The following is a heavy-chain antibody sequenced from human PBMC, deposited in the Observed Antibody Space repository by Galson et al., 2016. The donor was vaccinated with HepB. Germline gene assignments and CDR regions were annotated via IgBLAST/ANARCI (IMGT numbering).Heavy chain of an antibody. Sequence: PALVKPTQTLTLTCTFSGFSLSASGVGVGWIRQPPGRALEWLALIFWNDDRHYSPSLNTRLTITKDISKNQVVLTMTKMDPVDTGTYYCARRLPYTYGLGYYFDYWGQGTLVTVSS. CDR2: IFWNDDR. V-gene: IGHV2-5*01. D-gene: IGHD5-18*01. CDR1: GFSLSASGVG. J-gene: IGHJ4*02. CDR3: ARRLPYTYGLGYYFDY.